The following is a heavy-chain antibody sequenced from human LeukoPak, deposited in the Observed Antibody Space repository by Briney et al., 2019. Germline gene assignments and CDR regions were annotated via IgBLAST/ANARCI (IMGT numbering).Heavy chain of an antibody. D-gene: IGHD2-2*03. CDR2: IYHSGST. Sequence: SETPSLTCAVSGYSISSGYYWGWIRQPPGKGLEWIGSIYHSGSTYYNPSLKSRVTISVDTSKNQFSLKLSSVTAADTAVYYCARVDGYCSSTSCLHYFDYWGQGTLVTVSS. V-gene: IGHV4-38-2*01. CDR1: GYSISSGYY. J-gene: IGHJ4*02. CDR3: ARVDGYCSSTSCLHYFDY.